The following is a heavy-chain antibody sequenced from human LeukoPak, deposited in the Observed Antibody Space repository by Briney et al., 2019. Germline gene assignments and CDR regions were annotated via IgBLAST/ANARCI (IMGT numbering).Heavy chain of an antibody. CDR2: ISGSGDTT. Sequence: GGSLRLSCAASGFTFSRHAMSWVRQAPGKGLEWVSVISGSGDTTYYADSLKGRFTISRDNSKNTLYLQMNTLRAEDTAVYYCAKDGYIDANSYYYGMDVWGQGTTVTVSS. D-gene: IGHD3-16*02. J-gene: IGHJ6*02. CDR3: AKDGYIDANSYYYGMDV. CDR1: GFTFSRHA. V-gene: IGHV3-23*01.